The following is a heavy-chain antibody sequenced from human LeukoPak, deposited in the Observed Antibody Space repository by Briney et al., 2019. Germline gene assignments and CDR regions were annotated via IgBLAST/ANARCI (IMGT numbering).Heavy chain of an antibody. J-gene: IGHJ4*02. Sequence: ASVKVSCKASGYTFTSYAMHWVRQAPGQRLEWMGWINAGNGNTKYSQKFQGRVTITRDTSASTAYMELSSLRSEDTAVCYCARSVGGQWLVLLYFDYWGQGTLVTVSS. D-gene: IGHD6-19*01. CDR1: GYTFTSYA. CDR2: INAGNGNT. V-gene: IGHV1-3*01. CDR3: ARSVGGQWLVLLYFDY.